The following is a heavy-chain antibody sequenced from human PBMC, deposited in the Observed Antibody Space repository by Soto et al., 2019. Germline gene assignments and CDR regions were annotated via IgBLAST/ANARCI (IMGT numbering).Heavy chain of an antibody. CDR2: ISHDGRKT. J-gene: IGHJ4*02. Sequence: GGSLRLSCAASGFTFNSYGIHWVRQAPCKGLEWVAVISHDGRKTNYADSVKGRFTISRDNSKDTVYLQMNSLRAEDTALYYCAKSADDSTQHGAALLNWGQGALVTVSS. V-gene: IGHV3-30*18. CDR1: GFTFNSYG. CDR3: AKSADDSTQHGAALLN. D-gene: IGHD3-22*01.